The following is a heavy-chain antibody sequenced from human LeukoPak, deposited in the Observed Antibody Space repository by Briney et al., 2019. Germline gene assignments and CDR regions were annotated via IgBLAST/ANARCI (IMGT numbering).Heavy chain of an antibody. Sequence: PGGSLRLSCAASGFSFSSYSMNWVRQAPGKGLEWVSSSSSSSSYIYYADSVKGRFTISRDNAKNSLYLQMNSLRAEDTAVYYCAREEVERWGDHWGQGTLVTVSS. CDR3: AREEVERWGDH. CDR2: SSSSSSYI. V-gene: IGHV3-21*01. J-gene: IGHJ4*02. CDR1: GFSFSSYS. D-gene: IGHD3-3*01.